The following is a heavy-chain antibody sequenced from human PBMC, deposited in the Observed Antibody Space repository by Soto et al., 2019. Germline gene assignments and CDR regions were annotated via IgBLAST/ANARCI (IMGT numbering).Heavy chain of an antibody. J-gene: IGHJ4*02. D-gene: IGHD2-15*01. CDR3: AHILLNAFYFDH. Sequence: QITLKESGPTLVKPTQTLTLTCTFSGFSLSITGASVGWIRQPPGRALEWLALIYWDDDKRYSPSLESRFTITQDTANTQVFLTVTNMNPVDTATYYCAHILLNAFYFDHWGQGTLVTVSS. CDR2: IYWDDDK. V-gene: IGHV2-5*02. CDR1: GFSLSITGAS.